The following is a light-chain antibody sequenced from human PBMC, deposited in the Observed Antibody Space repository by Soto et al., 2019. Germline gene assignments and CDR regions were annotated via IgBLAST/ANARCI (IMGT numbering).Light chain of an antibody. J-gene: IGKJ1*01. CDR2: KAS. Sequence: DIQMTQSPATLSASVGDRFTITCRASQSIGSWFAWYQQQPGKTPKLLIYKASTLESGVPSRFSGTGSETEFTLTISSLQPDDSATYYCQPYSSYSRTFGQGTRWIS. CDR1: QSIGSW. CDR3: QPYSSYSRT. V-gene: IGKV1-5*03.